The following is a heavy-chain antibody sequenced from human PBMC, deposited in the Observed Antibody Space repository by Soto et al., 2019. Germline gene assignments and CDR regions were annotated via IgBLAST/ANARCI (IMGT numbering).Heavy chain of an antibody. CDR2: IYYSGST. V-gene: IGHV4-59*01. CDR3: ARDDSAVAAQGWHAFDI. CDR1: GDSISSYY. D-gene: IGHD6-19*01. Sequence: PSETLSLTCTVSGDSISSYYWSWIRQPPGKGLEWIGYIYYSGSTNYNPSLKSRVTISVDTPKNQFSLQLTSVTAADTAVYYCARDDSAVAAQGWHAFDIWGQGTMVTVSS. J-gene: IGHJ3*02.